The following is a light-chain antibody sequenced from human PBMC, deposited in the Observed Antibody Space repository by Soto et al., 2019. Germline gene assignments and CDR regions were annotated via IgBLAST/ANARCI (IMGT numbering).Light chain of an antibody. V-gene: IGKV3-15*01. J-gene: IGKJ1*01. CDR2: AAS. CDR1: QSIGRN. Sequence: EIMLTQSPATLSLSPGERATLSFRASQSIGRNLVWCQQKPGQAPRLLIYAASTRATGVPARFSGSGSGRDYTLTISSLRPEDIGTYFCQQSYTFPRTFGPGTKVDIK. CDR3: QQSYTFPRT.